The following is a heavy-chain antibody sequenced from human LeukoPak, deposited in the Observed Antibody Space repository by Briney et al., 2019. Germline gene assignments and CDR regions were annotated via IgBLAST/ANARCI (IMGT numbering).Heavy chain of an antibody. CDR3: AKDRALSGYYHYYFDY. CDR2: ISGSGGST. Sequence: GGSLRLSCAASGFTSSSYAMSWVRQAPGKGLEWVSAISGSGGSTYYADSVKGRFTISRDNSKNTLYLQMNSLRAEDTAVYYCAKDRALSGYYHYYFDYWGQGTLVTVSS. CDR1: GFTSSSYA. J-gene: IGHJ4*02. V-gene: IGHV3-23*01. D-gene: IGHD3-22*01.